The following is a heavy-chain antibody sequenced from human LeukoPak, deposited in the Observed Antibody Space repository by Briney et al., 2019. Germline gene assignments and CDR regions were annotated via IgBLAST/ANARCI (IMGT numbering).Heavy chain of an antibody. J-gene: IGHJ4*01. Sequence: GGSLGLSCAASAINVTTNYMTWIRQAPGKGLEWVSLIYGDNAAYYAESVRGRFIISRDSLKNTLFLQMNSLRAEDTAVYYCVSSTGQQFIPYDYWGHGTHVTVSS. D-gene: IGHD6-13*01. CDR1: AINVTTNY. CDR2: IYGDNAA. V-gene: IGHV3-66*02. CDR3: VSSTGQQFIPYDY.